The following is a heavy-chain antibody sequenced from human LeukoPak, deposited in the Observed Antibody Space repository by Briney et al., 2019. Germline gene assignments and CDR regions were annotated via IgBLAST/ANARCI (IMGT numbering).Heavy chain of an antibody. Sequence: SETLSLTCTVSGYSISSGYYWGWIRQPPGKGLEWIGSIYHSGSTYYNPSLKSRVTISVDTSKNQFSLKLSSVTAADTAVYYCAALLGGSGVKTYYFDYWGQGTLVTVSS. CDR2: IYHSGST. V-gene: IGHV4-38-2*02. CDR3: AALLGGSGVKTYYFDY. D-gene: IGHD3-10*01. J-gene: IGHJ4*02. CDR1: GYSISSGYY.